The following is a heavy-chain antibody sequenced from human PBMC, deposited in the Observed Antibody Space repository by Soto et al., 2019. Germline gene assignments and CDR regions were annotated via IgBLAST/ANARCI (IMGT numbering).Heavy chain of an antibody. Sequence: EVQLVESGGGLIQPGGSLRLSCAASGFTVSSNYMSWVRQAPGKGLEWVSVIHSGGSTYYADSVKGRYTISSDNLKNTLYLQMKNVRADDTAVYYRARDLFYDRDLGGFDPWGQGTLVPVSS. CDR3: ARDLFYDRDLGGFDP. J-gene: IGHJ5*02. V-gene: IGHV3-53*01. D-gene: IGHD3-22*01. CDR2: IHSGGST. CDR1: GFTVSSNY.